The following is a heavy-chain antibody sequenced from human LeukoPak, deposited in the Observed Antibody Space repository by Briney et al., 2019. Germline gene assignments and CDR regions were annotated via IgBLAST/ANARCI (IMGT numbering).Heavy chain of an antibody. D-gene: IGHD3-10*01. CDR3: ARYDSRLTSARGGYFDY. Sequence: PSETLSLTCSVSGGSISSRNYYWGWIRQPPGKGLEWIGSIYYSGSTYYNPSLKSRVTISVDTSKDQFSLNLRSVTAADTAVYYCARYDSRLTSARGGYFDYWGQGTLVTV. J-gene: IGHJ4*02. CDR1: GGSISSRNYY. V-gene: IGHV4-39*01. CDR2: IYYSGST.